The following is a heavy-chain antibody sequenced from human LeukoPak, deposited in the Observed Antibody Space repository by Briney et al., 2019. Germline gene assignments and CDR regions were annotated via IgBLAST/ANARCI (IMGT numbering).Heavy chain of an antibody. CDR2: ISTIGTTI. V-gene: IGHV3-11*01. CDR1: GFSFSDFF. Sequence: GGSLRLSCAASGFSFSDFFFSWIRQAPGKGLEWVSYISTIGTTIYYADSVKGRFTISRDNAKNSLYLQMNSLRAEDTAVYYCARVTNYSDSGAYYRPIDYWGQGTLVTVTS. CDR3: ARVTNYSDSGAYYRPIDY. J-gene: IGHJ4*02. D-gene: IGHD3-22*01.